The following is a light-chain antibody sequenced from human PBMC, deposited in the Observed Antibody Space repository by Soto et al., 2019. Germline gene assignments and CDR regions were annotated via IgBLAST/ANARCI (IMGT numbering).Light chain of an antibody. CDR3: QQRSDWPPFT. J-gene: IGKJ3*01. Sequence: EIVLTQSPATLSLSPGERATLSCRASQSVNSYLAWYQQKPGQAPRLLIYDASNRATGIPARFSGSGSGTDFTLTISSLEPEDFAVYYCQQRSDWPPFTFGPGTKVDNK. CDR2: DAS. CDR1: QSVNSY. V-gene: IGKV3-11*01.